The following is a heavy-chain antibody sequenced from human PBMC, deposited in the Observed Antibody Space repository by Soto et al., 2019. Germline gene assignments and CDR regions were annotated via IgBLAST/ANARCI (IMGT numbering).Heavy chain of an antibody. D-gene: IGHD3-9*01. CDR2: ISGSGGST. Sequence: GSLRLSCAASGFTFSSYAMSWVRQAPGKGLEWVSAISGSGGSTYYADSVKCRFTISRDNSKNTLYLQMNSLRAEDTAVYYCASAPVLRYFDWYLNWFDPWGQGTRVTVSS. CDR1: GFTFSSYA. J-gene: IGHJ5*02. CDR3: ASAPVLRYFDWYLNWFDP. V-gene: IGHV3-23*01.